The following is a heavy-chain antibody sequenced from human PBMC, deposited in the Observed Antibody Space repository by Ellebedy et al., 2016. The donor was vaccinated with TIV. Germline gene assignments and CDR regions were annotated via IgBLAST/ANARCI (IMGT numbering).Heavy chain of an antibody. D-gene: IGHD6-19*01. V-gene: IGHV3-30*03. Sequence: GGSLRLSCAASGFTFSSYGMHWVRQAPGKGLEWVAVISYDGNNKSYADSVKGRFTVSRDNSKNTLYLQMNSLRAEDTAVYYCAGGISVAGTSLGFWGQGTLVTVSS. J-gene: IGHJ4*02. CDR2: ISYDGNNK. CDR1: GFTFSSYG. CDR3: AGGISVAGTSLGF.